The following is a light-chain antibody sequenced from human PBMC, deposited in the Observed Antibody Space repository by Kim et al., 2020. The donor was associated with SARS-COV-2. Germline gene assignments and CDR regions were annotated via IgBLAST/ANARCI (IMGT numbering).Light chain of an antibody. V-gene: IGKV1-33*01. CDR1: QGILDY. Sequence: DIQMTQSPSSLSASDGDRVNITCQASQGILDYLSWYQQKPGKAPKLLISAASNLETGVPSRFSGSGSGTHFIFTISSLQSEDFATYYCQQCDAVPFTFGGGPSWRS. J-gene: IGKJ2*01. CDR3: QQCDAVPFT. CDR2: AAS.